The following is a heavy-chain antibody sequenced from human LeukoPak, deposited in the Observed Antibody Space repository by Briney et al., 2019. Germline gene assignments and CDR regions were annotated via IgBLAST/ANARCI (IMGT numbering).Heavy chain of an antibody. CDR2: IYYSGST. D-gene: IGHD2-2*01. J-gene: IGHJ4*02. V-gene: IGHV4-59*08. Sequence: SETLSLTCTVSGGSISGYYWSWIRQPPGKGLEWIGYIYYSGSTNYNPSLKSRVTISVDTSKNQFSLKLSSVTAADTAVYYCARQLGYCSSTSCYADKVDYWGQGNLVTVSS. CDR3: ARQLGYCSSTSCYADKVDY. CDR1: GGSISGYY.